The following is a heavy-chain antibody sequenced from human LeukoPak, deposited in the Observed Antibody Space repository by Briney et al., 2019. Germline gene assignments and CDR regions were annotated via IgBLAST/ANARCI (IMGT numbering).Heavy chain of an antibody. D-gene: IGHD6-13*01. CDR2: VYFSGST. V-gene: IGHV4-39*07. Sequence: SETLSLTCTVSGGSVNSPNYYWAWVRQSPGKGLEWIGSVYFSGSTQYNPSLKSRVTISVDTSKNQFSLKLSSVTAADTAVYYCARDHGSSWYGPSGLAFDIWGQGTMVTVSS. J-gene: IGHJ3*02. CDR1: GGSVNSPNYY. CDR3: ARDHGSSWYGPSGLAFDI.